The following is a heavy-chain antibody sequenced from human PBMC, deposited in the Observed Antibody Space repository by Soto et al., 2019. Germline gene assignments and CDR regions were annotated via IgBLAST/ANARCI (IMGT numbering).Heavy chain of an antibody. D-gene: IGHD2-15*01. Sequence: QVQLQQWGAGLLKPSETLSLTCAVSGGSLSNYYWCWIRQPPGKGLEWIGEIYHSGSTNYNPSLKSCVRIPVDTSTTQFYLKRSSGTAAGTAVYYGATSKIYFVQSGGSPEVPLRLWRQGPVVNASS. J-gene: IGHJ4*02. CDR3: ATSKIYFVQSGGSPEVPLRL. CDR1: GGSLSNYY. V-gene: IGHV4-34*02. CDR2: IYHSGST.